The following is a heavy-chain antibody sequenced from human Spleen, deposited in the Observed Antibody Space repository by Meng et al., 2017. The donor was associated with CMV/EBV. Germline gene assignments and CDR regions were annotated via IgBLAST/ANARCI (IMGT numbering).Heavy chain of an antibody. CDR2: INWNGGSA. D-gene: IGHD3-22*01. V-gene: IGHV3-20*01. J-gene: IGHJ4*02. CDR1: GFTFSTYW. CDR3: AREYSPPTSKYDSSSYPNPSALFDY. Sequence: GESLKISCAASGFTFSTYWMHWVRQAPGKGLEWVSGINWNGGSARYADSVRGRFTISRDNAKNFLYLQMNSLRAEDTAFYHCAREYSPPTSKYDSSSYPNPSALFDYWGQGTLVTVSS.